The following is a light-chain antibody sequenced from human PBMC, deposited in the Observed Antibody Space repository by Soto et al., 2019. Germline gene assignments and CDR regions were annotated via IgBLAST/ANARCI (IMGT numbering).Light chain of an antibody. Sequence: EIVMTQSPATLSVSPGETASLSCRASQSAGNFLAWYQQKPGQAPRLLIYGASTRATGIPARFSGSGSGTEFTLSISSLQSEDSAVYYCQQYNNWPPITFGQGTRLEIK. CDR3: QQYNNWPPIT. CDR2: GAS. V-gene: IGKV3D-15*01. J-gene: IGKJ5*01. CDR1: QSAGNF.